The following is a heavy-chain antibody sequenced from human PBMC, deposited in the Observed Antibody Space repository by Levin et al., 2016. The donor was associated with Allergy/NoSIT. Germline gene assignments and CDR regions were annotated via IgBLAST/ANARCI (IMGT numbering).Heavy chain of an antibody. Sequence: GGSLRLSCAASGFTFSSYAMSWVRQAPGKGLEWVSAISGSGGSTYYADSVKGRFTISRDNSKNTLYLQMNSLRAEDTAVYYCAKKEVHYYYYYGMDVWGQGTTVTVSS. CDR2: ISGSGGST. J-gene: IGHJ6*02. CDR1: GFTFSSYA. CDR3: AKKEVHYYYYYGMDV. V-gene: IGHV3-23*01.